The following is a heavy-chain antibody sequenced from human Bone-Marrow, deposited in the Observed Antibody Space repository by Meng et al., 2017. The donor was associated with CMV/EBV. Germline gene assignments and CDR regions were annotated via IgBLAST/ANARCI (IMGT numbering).Heavy chain of an antibody. V-gene: IGHV1-2*02. Sequence: ASVKVSCKASGYTFTGYHLHWVRQAPGHGLEWMGWIDPNRGVTNYAQKFQGRVTMTADKSTSTAYMELSSLRSEDTAVYYCARDVVVIAIRLSAWFDPWGQGTLVTVSS. D-gene: IGHD2-21*01. CDR3: ARDVVVIAIRLSAWFDP. J-gene: IGHJ5*02. CDR1: GYTFTGYH. CDR2: IDPNRGVT.